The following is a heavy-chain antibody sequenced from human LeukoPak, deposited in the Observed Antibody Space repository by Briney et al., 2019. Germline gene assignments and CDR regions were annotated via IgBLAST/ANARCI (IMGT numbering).Heavy chain of an antibody. CDR2: IYTSGST. D-gene: IGHD1-26*01. J-gene: IGHJ4*02. Sequence: PSETLSLTCTVSGGSINSYYWSWIRQPAGKGLEWIGRIYTSGSTNYNPSLKSRVTMSVDTSKNQFSLKLSSVTAADTAVYYCARDPLRSGSPGSLDYWGQGTLVTVSS. CDR1: GGSINSYY. CDR3: ARDPLRSGSPGSLDY. V-gene: IGHV4-4*07.